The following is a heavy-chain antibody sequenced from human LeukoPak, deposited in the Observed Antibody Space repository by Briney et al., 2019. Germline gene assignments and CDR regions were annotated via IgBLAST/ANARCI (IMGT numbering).Heavy chain of an antibody. CDR3: ARDGYGDYWSDY. J-gene: IGHJ4*02. D-gene: IGHD4-17*01. CDR1: GFTFDVYG. CDR2: INWNGGST. V-gene: IGHV3-20*04. Sequence: GGSLRLSCAASGFTFDVYGMSWVRQAPGKGLEWVSGINWNGGSTGYADSVKGRFTISRDNAKNSLYPQMNSLRAEDTALYYCARDGYGDYWSDYWGQGTLVTVSS.